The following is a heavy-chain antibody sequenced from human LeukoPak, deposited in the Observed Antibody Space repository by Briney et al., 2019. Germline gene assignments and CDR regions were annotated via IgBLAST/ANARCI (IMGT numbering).Heavy chain of an antibody. V-gene: IGHV3-23*01. D-gene: IGHD2-2*01. J-gene: IGHJ4*02. CDR1: GFTFSSYA. CDR3: AKAGDIVVVPAAQYFDY. CDR2: ISGSGGST. Sequence: GGSLRLSCAASGFTFSSYAMSWVRQAPGKGPEWVSAISGSGGSTYYADSVKGRFTISRDNSKNTLYLQMNSLRAEDTAVYYCAKAGDIVVVPAAQYFDYWGQGTLVTVSS.